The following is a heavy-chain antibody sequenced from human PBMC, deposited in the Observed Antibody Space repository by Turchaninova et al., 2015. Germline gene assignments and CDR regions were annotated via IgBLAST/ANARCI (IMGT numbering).Heavy chain of an antibody. CDR3: ARADYGDLSGDY. CDR2: ISSSGNTK. V-gene: IGHV3-48*03. CDR1: GFTFSAYE. D-gene: IGHD4-17*01. Sequence: EVQLVESGGGLVQLGGSLRLSCAASGFTFSAYELNGVRQAPGKGLEWVAYISSSGNTKYYADSVKGRFTISRDNAEKSVYLQMNSLRAEDTAFYYCARADYGDLSGDYWGQGTLVTVSS. J-gene: IGHJ4*02.